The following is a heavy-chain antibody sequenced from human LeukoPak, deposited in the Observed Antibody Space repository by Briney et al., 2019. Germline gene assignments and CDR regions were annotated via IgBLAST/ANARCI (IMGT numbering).Heavy chain of an antibody. J-gene: IGHJ3*02. CDR3: ARSRHCSGGSCYYAFDI. Sequence: GASVKVSCKASGYTSTGYYMHWVRQAPGQGLEWMGWINPNSGGTNYAQKFQGWVTMTRDTSISTAYMELSRLRSDDTAVYYCARSRHCSGGSCYYAFDIWGQGTMVTVSS. CDR2: INPNSGGT. V-gene: IGHV1-2*04. D-gene: IGHD2-15*01. CDR1: GYTSTGYY.